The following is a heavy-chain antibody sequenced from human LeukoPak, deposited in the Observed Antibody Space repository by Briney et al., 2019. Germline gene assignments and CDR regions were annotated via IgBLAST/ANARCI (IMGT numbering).Heavy chain of an antibody. CDR1: GGTFSSYA. V-gene: IGHV1-69*05. CDR2: IIPIFGTA. Sequence: SVKVSCKASGGTFSSYAISWVPQAPGQGLEWRGRIIPIFGTANYAQKFQGRVTITTDESTSTAYMELSSLRSEDTAVYYCARLRIDSSGPYGGDYWGQGTLVTVSS. D-gene: IGHD3-22*01. J-gene: IGHJ4*02. CDR3: ARLRIDSSGPYGGDY.